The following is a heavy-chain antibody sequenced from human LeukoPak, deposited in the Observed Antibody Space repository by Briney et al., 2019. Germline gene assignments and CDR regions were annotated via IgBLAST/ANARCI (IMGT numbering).Heavy chain of an antibody. D-gene: IGHD3-10*01. CDR1: GGSFSGYY. CDR3: ARKNGYYYGSGAPFDY. V-gene: IGHV4-34*01. CDR2: INHSGST. Sequence: SETLSLTCAVYGGSFSGYYWSWIRQPPGKGLEWIGEINHSGSTNYNPSLKSRVTISVDTSKNQFSLKLSPVTAADTAVYYCARKNGYYYGSGAPFDYWGQGTLVTVSS. J-gene: IGHJ4*02.